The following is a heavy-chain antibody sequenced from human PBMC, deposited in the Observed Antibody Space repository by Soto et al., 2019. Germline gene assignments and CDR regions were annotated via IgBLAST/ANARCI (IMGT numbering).Heavy chain of an antibody. J-gene: IGHJ4*02. CDR3: KKPASTWTTFNERCDY. CDR2: ISYDGTNK. CDR1: GFTFSSYA. V-gene: IGHV3-30-3*02. Sequence: QVQLVESGGGVVQPGRSLRLSCAASGFTFSSYAMHWVRKAPGKGLEWVAVISYDGTNKYYADSVKGRFTISRDNSKNTRSLQMNSLRAEDTAVFYCKKPASTWTTFNERCDYWGQGTLVTVSS. D-gene: IGHD1-1*01.